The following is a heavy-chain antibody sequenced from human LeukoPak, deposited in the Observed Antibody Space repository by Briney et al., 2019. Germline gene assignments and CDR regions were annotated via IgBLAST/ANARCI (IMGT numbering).Heavy chain of an antibody. CDR3: ARGRYLYQGVTIFDY. CDR1: GGSISSYY. V-gene: IGHV4-4*07. Sequence: PSETLSLTCTVSGGSISSYYWSWIRQPAGKGLEWIGRIYTSGSTNYNPSLKSRVTMSVDTSKNQFSLKLSSVTAADTAVYYCARGRYLYQGVTIFDYWGQGTLVTVSS. J-gene: IGHJ4*02. D-gene: IGHD3-3*01. CDR2: IYTSGST.